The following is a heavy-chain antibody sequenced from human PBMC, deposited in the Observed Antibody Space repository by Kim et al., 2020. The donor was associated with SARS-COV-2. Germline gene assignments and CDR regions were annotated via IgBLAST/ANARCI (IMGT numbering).Heavy chain of an antibody. D-gene: IGHD2-2*01. V-gene: IGHV3-64D*09. J-gene: IGHJ6*02. CDR3: VKLIVPAASAYYYGMDV. Sequence: VKGRFTISRDNSKNTLYLQMSSLRAEDTAVYYCVKLIVPAASAYYYGMDVWGQGTTVTVSS.